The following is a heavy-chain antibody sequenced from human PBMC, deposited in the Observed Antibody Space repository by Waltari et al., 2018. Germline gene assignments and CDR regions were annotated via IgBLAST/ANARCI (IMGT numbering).Heavy chain of an antibody. J-gene: IGHJ4*02. CDR1: GGSISSGGYS. D-gene: IGHD2-2*01. V-gene: IGHV4-30-2*01. Sequence: QLQLQESGSGLVKPSQTLSLTCAVSGGSISSGGYSWRWIRQPPGKGLEWIGYIYHSGSTYYNPSLKSRVTISVDRSKNQFSLKLSSVTAADTAVYYCARGPRYCSSTSCRPSYFDYWGQGTLVTVSS. CDR3: ARGPRYCSSTSCRPSYFDY. CDR2: IYHSGST.